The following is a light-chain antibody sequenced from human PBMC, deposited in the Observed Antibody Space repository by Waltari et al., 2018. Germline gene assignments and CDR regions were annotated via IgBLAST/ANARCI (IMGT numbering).Light chain of an antibody. Sequence: IQMTQSPSPLSASLGDRATITCRASQRITNWLTWYQQKPGKAPKLLIYRASNLESGVPSRFSGSGSGTEFTLTISSLQHDDFATYYCQQYDNYWTFGQGPKVEIK. CDR3: QQYDNYWT. J-gene: IGKJ1*01. CDR2: RAS. CDR1: QRITNW. V-gene: IGKV1-5*03.